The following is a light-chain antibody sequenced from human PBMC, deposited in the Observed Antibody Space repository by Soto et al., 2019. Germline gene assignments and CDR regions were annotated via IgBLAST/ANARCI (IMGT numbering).Light chain of an antibody. CDR1: QSVSSY. J-gene: IGKJ1*01. V-gene: IGKV3-20*01. CDR2: GAS. Sequence: EIVLTQSPATLSLSPGERATLSCRASQSVSSYLAWYQQKPGQAPRIIIFGASGRATGIPDRFSGSGSGTDFTLTISRLEPEDFAMYYCQQYGSLSWTFGQGTKVEIK. CDR3: QQYGSLSWT.